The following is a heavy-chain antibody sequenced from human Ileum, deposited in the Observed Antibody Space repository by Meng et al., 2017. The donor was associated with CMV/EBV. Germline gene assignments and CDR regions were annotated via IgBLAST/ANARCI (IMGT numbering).Heavy chain of an antibody. CDR2: IHPLSGGT. J-gene: IGHJ4*02. CDR3: ARRGDSNKIFDY. V-gene: IGHV1-2*02. Sequence: KASGYNFTAYFVHWVRQAPGQGLEWMGWIHPLSGGTKYAQNFQGRVTMTRDTSISTAYMDLSSLRSDDTAVYYCARRGDSNKIFDYWGQGTLVTVSS. D-gene: IGHD4-11*01. CDR1: GYNFTAYF.